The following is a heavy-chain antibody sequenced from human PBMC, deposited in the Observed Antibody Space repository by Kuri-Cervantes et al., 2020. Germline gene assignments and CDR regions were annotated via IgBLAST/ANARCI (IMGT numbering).Heavy chain of an antibody. CDR3: ARDGSYSFI. CDR1: GGSISSSSYY. V-gene: IGHV4-61*01. J-gene: IGHJ4*02. Sequence: SETLSLTCTVSGGSISSSSYYWGWIRQSPGKGLEWIAYIHYNGNNDYNPSLKGRVTMSIDTSKNQISLKMSSVTAADTAVYYCARDGSYSFIWGQGTLVTVSS. CDR2: IHYNGNN. D-gene: IGHD1-26*01.